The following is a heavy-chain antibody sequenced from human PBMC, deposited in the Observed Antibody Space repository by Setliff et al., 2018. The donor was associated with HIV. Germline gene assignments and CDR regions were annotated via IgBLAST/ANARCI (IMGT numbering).Heavy chain of an antibody. CDR1: GGSITRTPYY. J-gene: IGHJ4*02. D-gene: IGHD3-10*01. Sequence: SETLSLTCTVSGGSITRTPYYWGWIRQPPGKGLEWIGSIHHSGTAYDNPSLKSRVTISVDPSKNQILLGLSSVTAADTAVYYCARLSGGMVPNYWGQGTLVTVSS. CDR2: IHHSGTA. V-gene: IGHV4-39*01. CDR3: ARLSGGMVPNY.